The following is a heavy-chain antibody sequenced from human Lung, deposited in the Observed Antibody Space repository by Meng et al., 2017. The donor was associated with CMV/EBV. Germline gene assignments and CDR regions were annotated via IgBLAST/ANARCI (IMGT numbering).Heavy chain of an antibody. J-gene: IGHJ4*02. Sequence: SCAASGFTFSKYIMNSVRQAPGKGLEWVSSISSRSTYISYTDSVKGRFTVSRDNAKNSLYLQVNSLRADDTAMYYCARDRGYSHGYAFDYWGQGXLVTVSS. CDR1: GFTFSKYI. CDR3: ARDRGYSHGYAFDY. V-gene: IGHV3-21*01. CDR2: ISSRSTYI. D-gene: IGHD5-18*01.